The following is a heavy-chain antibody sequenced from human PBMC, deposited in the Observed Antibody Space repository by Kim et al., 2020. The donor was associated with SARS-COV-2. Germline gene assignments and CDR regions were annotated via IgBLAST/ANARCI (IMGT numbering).Heavy chain of an antibody. J-gene: IGHJ4*02. D-gene: IGHD6-19*01. Sequence: YNPSLKSRVTISVDTAKNQFSLKLSAVTAADTAVYYCARGVIAVPDYFDYWGQGTLVTVSS. V-gene: IGHV4-34*01. CDR3: ARGVIAVPDYFDY.